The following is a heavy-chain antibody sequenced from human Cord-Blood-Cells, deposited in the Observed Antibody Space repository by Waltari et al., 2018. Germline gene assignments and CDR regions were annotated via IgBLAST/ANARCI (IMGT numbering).Heavy chain of an antibody. D-gene: IGHD3-3*01. J-gene: IGHJ3*02. CDR3: ARGRTIFGVVTHDAFDI. CDR2: INPNSGGT. CDR1: GYTLTGYY. Sequence: QVQLVQSGAEVKKPGASVKVSCKASGYTLTGYYMHWVRKAPGQRLEWMGRINPNSGGTNYAQKIQGRVTMTRDTTISTAYMERSRLGSDDTAVYYSARGRTIFGVVTHDAFDILGQWTMVTVSS. V-gene: IGHV1-2*06.